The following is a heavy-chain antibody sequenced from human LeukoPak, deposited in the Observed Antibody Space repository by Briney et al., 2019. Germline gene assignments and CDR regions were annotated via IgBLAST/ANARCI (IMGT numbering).Heavy chain of an antibody. Sequence: GASVKVSCKASGYTFTNYNMHWVRQAPGQGLEWMGRISPDSGVTNYAQKFQGRVTVTRDTSITTAHMELSRLTSDDTAVYYCARDRAATHSDYWGQGTLVTVSS. V-gene: IGHV1-2*06. CDR2: ISPDSGVT. J-gene: IGHJ4*02. D-gene: IGHD6-13*01. CDR3: ARDRAATHSDY. CDR1: GYTFTNYN.